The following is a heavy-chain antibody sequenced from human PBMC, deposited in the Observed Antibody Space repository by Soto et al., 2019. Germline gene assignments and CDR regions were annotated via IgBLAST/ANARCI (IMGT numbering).Heavy chain of an antibody. J-gene: IGHJ4*02. D-gene: IGHD6-19*01. Sequence: EVQLVEAGGGLVQPGGSLRLSCTASGFTFSSHWMIWVRQAPGKGLELVANIKQDGSETYYVDSVKGRFTISRDNAKNSLYLQMNSLRAEDTAVYYCASKGSGWYIRYFDYWGQGTLVTVSS. CDR2: IKQDGSET. CDR1: GFTFSSHW. V-gene: IGHV3-7*01. CDR3: ASKGSGWYIRYFDY.